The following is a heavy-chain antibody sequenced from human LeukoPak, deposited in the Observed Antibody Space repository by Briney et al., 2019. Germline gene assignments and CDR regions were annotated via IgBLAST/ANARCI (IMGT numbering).Heavy chain of an antibody. CDR3: ARGPPAYGSDFELDP. J-gene: IGHJ5*02. D-gene: IGHD3-10*01. CDR2: VSYSGRI. CDR1: GDSVSSADYF. V-gene: IGHV4-30-4*01. Sequence: PSETLSLTCTVSGDSVSSADYFWSWIRQPPGKGLEWIAYVSYSGRIAYTPSLKSRVPISLDTSKNQFSLKVASVTAADTAVYYCARGPPAYGSDFELDPWGRGTLVTVSP.